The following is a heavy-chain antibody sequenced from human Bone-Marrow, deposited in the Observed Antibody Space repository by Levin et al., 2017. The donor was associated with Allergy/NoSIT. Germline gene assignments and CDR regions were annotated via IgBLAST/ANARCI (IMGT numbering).Heavy chain of an antibody. J-gene: IGHJ6*02. CDR1: GFTFNSYD. Sequence: GGSLRLSCTASGFTFNSYDMNWVRQAPGKGLEWVSYISANSGDMYYADSVKGRFTISRDNAKNSLYLQMNSLRAEDTAVYYCARGDGCGGDCYYYYGMDVWGQGTTVVVSS. V-gene: IGHV3-21*01. D-gene: IGHD2-21*02. CDR3: ARGDGCGGDCYYYYGMDV. CDR2: ISANSGDM.